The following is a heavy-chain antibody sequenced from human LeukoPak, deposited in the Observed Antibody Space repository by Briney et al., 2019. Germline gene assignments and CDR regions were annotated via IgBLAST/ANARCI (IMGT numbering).Heavy chain of an antibody. J-gene: IGHJ4*02. CDR1: GFSLSTSGMC. D-gene: IGHD3-9*01. V-gene: IGHV2-70*11. Sequence: SGPALVKPTQTLTLTCTFSGFSLSTSGMCVSWIRQPPGKALDGLARMVWDDDKYYSTSLKTRLTISKDTSKNQVVLTMTNMDPVDTATYYCARMGGEDILTGYPARYFDYWGQGTLVTVSS. CDR3: ARMGGEDILTGYPARYFDY. CDR2: MVWDDDK.